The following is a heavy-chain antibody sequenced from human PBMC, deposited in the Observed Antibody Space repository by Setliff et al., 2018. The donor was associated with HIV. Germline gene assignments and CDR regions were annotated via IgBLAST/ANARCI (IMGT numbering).Heavy chain of an antibody. CDR1: SSTFNSHT. CDR3: VRGVQSPPHYSYYYMDV. J-gene: IGHJ6*03. CDR2: IIPILSVA. Sequence: KVSCKASSSTFNSHTINWVRQAPGQGLDWMGRIIPILSVANYAQRFQGKVTITADKSTSTAYMELTSLRFDDTAVYYCVRGVQSPPHYSYYYMDVWGEGTMVTVSS. V-gene: IGHV1-69*02. D-gene: IGHD3-3*01.